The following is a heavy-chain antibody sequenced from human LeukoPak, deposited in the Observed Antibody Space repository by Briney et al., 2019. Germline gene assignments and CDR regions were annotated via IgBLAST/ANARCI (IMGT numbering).Heavy chain of an antibody. Sequence: ASVKVSCKASGYTFTGYYMHWVRQAPGQGLEWMGWINPNSGGTNYAQKFQGRVTMTRDTSISTAYTELSRLRSDDTAVYYCARELGWFGELQRTFDYWGQGTLVTVSS. CDR3: ARELGWFGELQRTFDY. CDR1: GYTFTGYY. D-gene: IGHD3-10*01. V-gene: IGHV1-2*02. J-gene: IGHJ4*02. CDR2: INPNSGGT.